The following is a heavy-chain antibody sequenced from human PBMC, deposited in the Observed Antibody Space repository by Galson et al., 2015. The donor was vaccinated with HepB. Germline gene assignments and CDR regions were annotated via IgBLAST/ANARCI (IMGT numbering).Heavy chain of an antibody. Sequence: SLRLSCAASGFNFGGSAIHWVRQASGKGPEWVGRIRTKVNNYATSYVPSLEGRFTLSRDDSKNMAYLHMTSLKADDTAVYYCTRLGDFSGYSSRWGQGTQVTVSS. D-gene: IGHD5-12*01. CDR1: GFNFGGSA. CDR3: TRLGDFSGYSSR. CDR2: IRTKVNNYAT. V-gene: IGHV3-73*01. J-gene: IGHJ4*02.